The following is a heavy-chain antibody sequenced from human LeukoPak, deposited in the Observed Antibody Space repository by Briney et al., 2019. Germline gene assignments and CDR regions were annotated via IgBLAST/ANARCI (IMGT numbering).Heavy chain of an antibody. CDR3: ARWSVLLWFGETGGFDY. CDR1: GFTFSSYW. Sequence: GGSLRLSCAASGFTFSSYWMSWVRQAPGKGLEWVANIKQDGSEKYYVDSVKGRFTISRDNAKNSLYLQMNSLRAEATAVYYCARWSVLLWFGETGGFDYWGQGTLVTVSS. CDR2: IKQDGSEK. J-gene: IGHJ4*02. D-gene: IGHD3-10*01. V-gene: IGHV3-7*04.